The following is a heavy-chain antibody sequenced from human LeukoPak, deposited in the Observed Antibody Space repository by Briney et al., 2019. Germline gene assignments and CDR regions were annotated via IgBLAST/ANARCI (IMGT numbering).Heavy chain of an antibody. V-gene: IGHV4-38-2*02. CDR2: IYHSGST. CDR1: GYSISSGYY. CDR3: ARRSVMVRGFINWGDGFDP. Sequence: SETLSLTCTVSGYSISSGYYWGWIRQPPGEGLEWIESIYHSGSTYYNPCLKSRLTISVDTSKNHFSLRLCCVPAPDMAVFYVARRSVMVRGFINWGDGFDPWGQGTLVTVSS. J-gene: IGHJ5*02. D-gene: IGHD3-10*01.